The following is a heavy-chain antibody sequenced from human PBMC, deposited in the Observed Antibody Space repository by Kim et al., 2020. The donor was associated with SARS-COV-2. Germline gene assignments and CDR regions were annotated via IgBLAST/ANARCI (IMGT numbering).Heavy chain of an antibody. CDR2: IKEDGSES. J-gene: IGHJ2*01. CDR3: ARDTDWHFDL. V-gene: IGHV3-7*03. Sequence: GGSLRLSCAASGFSFSNYWMTWVRQAPGRGLEWVANIKEDGSESYYVDSVKGRFTISRDNAKSSLYLQMNSLRVDDTAVSYCARDTDWHFDLWGRGTLGT. CDR1: GFSFSNYW.